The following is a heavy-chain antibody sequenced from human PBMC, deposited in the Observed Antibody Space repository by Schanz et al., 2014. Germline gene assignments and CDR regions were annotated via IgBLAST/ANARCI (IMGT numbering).Heavy chain of an antibody. D-gene: IGHD6-13*01. CDR1: GYTFTSYD. J-gene: IGHJ4*02. Sequence: QVQLVQSGAEVKKPGASVKVSCTASGYTFTSYDINWVRQAPGQGLEWMGWITAYNGDTNYALKLQGRVTMTADTSTGTAYMELSSLRSEDTAVYYCARDGVDTAAGGNYWGQGTLVTVSS. CDR2: ITAYNGDT. V-gene: IGHV1-18*01. CDR3: ARDGVDTAAGGNY.